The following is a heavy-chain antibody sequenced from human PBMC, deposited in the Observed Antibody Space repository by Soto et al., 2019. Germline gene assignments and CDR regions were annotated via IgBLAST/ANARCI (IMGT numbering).Heavy chain of an antibody. D-gene: IGHD3-22*01. J-gene: IGHJ5*02. CDR2: ISSSSSTI. CDR1: GFTFSNYN. Sequence: GGSLRLSCAASGFTFSNYNMNWVRQAPGKGLEWVSYISSSSSTIYYADSVKGRFTISRDNAKNSLYLQMNSLRAEDTAVYYCARSYYYDSSGSLNWFDPWGQGTLVTVSS. CDR3: ARSYYYDSSGSLNWFDP. V-gene: IGHV3-48*01.